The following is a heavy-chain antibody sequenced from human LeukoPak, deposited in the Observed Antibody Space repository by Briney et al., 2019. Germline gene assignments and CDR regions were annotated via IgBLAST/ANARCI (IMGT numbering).Heavy chain of an antibody. CDR2: IYTSGTT. V-gene: IGHV4-4*07. D-gene: IGHD2-15*01. CDR3: ARVYCSGGSCSHFDF. CDR1: GRSISPYY. Sequence: SETLSLTCTVSGRSISPYYWNWVRLPAGKGREWIGRIYTSGTTDYNPSLKSRVTISLNTSKNQFSLKMSSVTAADTAVYYCARVYCSGGSCSHFDFWGQGTLVTVSS. J-gene: IGHJ4*02.